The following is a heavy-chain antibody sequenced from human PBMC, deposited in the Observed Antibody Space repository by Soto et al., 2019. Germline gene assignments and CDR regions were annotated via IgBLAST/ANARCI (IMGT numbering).Heavy chain of an antibody. CDR3: AGEKVGTTGIDF. J-gene: IGHJ4*02. V-gene: IGHV1-8*01. CDR2: MNPNSGNT. Sequence: QAQLVQSGAEVKKPGASVKVSCKASGYTFTGYDINWVRQATGQGLEWTGWMNPNSGNTGYAQNFQGRVTMTRDNSITTAYMELTSLRDDDSAVYYCAGEKVGTTGIDFWGQGTLVTVSS. D-gene: IGHD1-26*01. CDR1: GYTFTGYD.